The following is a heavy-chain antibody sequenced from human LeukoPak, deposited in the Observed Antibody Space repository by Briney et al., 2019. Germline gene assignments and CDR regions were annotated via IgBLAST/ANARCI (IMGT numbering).Heavy chain of an antibody. D-gene: IGHD5-24*01. CDR1: GYSFTSYW. J-gene: IGHJ4*02. Sequence: GESLKISCKGSGYSFTSYWVGWVRQMPGKGLEWMGVIYPGDSDTRYSPSFQGQVNILVDKSISTAYLQWSSLKASDTATYYCARRGDGYLYWGQGTLVTVSS. V-gene: IGHV5-51*01. CDR3: ARRGDGYLY. CDR2: IYPGDSDT.